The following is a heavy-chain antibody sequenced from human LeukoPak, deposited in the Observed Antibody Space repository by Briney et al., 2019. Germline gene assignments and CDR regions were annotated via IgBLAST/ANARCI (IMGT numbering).Heavy chain of an antibody. V-gene: IGHV1-18*01. CDR1: GYTFTSYG. J-gene: IGHJ6*03. D-gene: IGHD2-2*01. CDR3: ARGGGVPAAITIDYYYYMDV. Sequence: ASVTVSFKPSGYTFTSYGISWVRQAPGQGREWMGGISAYNGNTNYAQKLQGRVTMTTDTSTSTAYMELGSLRSDDTAVYYCARGGGVPAAITIDYYYYMDVWGKGTTVTVAS. CDR2: ISAYNGNT.